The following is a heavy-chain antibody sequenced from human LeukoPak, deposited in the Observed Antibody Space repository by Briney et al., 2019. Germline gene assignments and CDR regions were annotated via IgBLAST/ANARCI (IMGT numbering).Heavy chain of an antibody. J-gene: IGHJ4*02. CDR3: ARQARQGVIKIDY. D-gene: IGHD3-10*01. CDR2: IYSGGST. Sequence: PGGSLRLSCAASGLTVSSNYMSWVRQAPGKGLEWVSVIYSGGSTYYSDSVKCRFTISRDNSKNTLYLQMNSLRAEDTAVYYCARQARQGVIKIDYWGQGTLVTVSS. V-gene: IGHV3-66*02. CDR1: GLTVSSNY.